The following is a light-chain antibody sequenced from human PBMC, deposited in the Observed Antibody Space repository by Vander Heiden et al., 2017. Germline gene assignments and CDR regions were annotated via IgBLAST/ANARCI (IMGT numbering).Light chain of an antibody. Sequence: QSALTQPPSVSGSPGQSVTISCAGSSTDVGGYNFVSWYQQHPGKVPRLIIYDVTERPSGVPDRFSASRSGNTASLTISGLQTEDEADYYCCSYTGRSWVFGGGTNLAVL. CDR3: CSYTGRSWV. J-gene: IGLJ3*02. CDR2: DVT. V-gene: IGLV2-11*01. CDR1: STDVGGYNF.